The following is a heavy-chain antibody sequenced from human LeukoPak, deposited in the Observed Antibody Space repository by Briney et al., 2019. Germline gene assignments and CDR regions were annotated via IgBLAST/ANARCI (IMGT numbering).Heavy chain of an antibody. CDR2: IYYSGST. CDR3: ASAHSRYCSSTSCYRTHAFDI. D-gene: IGHD2-2*01. CDR1: GGSISSSSYY. Sequence: SETLSLTCTVSGGSISSSSYYWGWIRQPPGKGPEWIGRIYYSGSTYYNPSLKSRVTISVDTSKNQFSLKLSSVTAADTAVYYCASAHSRYCSSTSCYRTHAFDIWGQGTMVTVSS. J-gene: IGHJ3*02. V-gene: IGHV4-39*01.